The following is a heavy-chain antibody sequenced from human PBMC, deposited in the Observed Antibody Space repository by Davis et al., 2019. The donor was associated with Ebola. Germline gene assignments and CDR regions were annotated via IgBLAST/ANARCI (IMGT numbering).Heavy chain of an antibody. CDR2: INPSGGST. CDR3: ARDTEVVPAAGGAVYYGMDV. Sequence: ASVKVSCKASGGTFSSYAISWVRQAPGQGLEWMGIINPSGGSTSYAQKFQGRVTMTRDTSTSTAYMELSRLRSDDTAVYYCARDTEVVPAAGGAVYYGMDVWGQGTTVTVSS. J-gene: IGHJ6*02. D-gene: IGHD2-2*01. CDR1: GGTFSSYA. V-gene: IGHV1-46*01.